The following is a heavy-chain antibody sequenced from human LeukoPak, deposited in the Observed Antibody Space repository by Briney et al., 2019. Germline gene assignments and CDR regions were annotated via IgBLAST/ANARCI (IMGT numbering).Heavy chain of an antibody. CDR3: ARGTAVTHGYFEY. D-gene: IGHD4-17*01. CDR2: ISYDGSHK. Sequence: PGRSLRLSCAASGFTFSNYAIHWVRQAPGKGLEWVAVISYDGSHKFYADSVRGRFTISRDNSKNTLYLQMSSLRGEHTAMYYCARGTAVTHGYFEYWGQGTLVTVSS. J-gene: IGHJ4*02. CDR1: GFTFSNYA. V-gene: IGHV3-30*03.